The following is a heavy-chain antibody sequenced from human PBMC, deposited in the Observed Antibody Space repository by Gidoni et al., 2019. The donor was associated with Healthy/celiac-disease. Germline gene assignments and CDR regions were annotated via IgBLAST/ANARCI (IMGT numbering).Heavy chain of an antibody. CDR2: ISYDGSNK. CDR1: GCTFSSYA. V-gene: IGHV3-30*04. J-gene: IGHJ4*02. CDR3: ARAQGVAGTGY. Sequence: QVQLVAAGGGVVEPGRSLRLYCAASGCTFSSYARHWVRQAPGKGLEWVAVISYDGSNKYYADSVKGRFTISRDNSKNTLYLQMNSLRAEDTAVYYCARAQGVAGTGYWGQGTLVTVSS. D-gene: IGHD6-19*01.